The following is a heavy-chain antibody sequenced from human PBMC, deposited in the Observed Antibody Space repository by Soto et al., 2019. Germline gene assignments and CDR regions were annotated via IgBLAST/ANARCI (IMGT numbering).Heavy chain of an antibody. Sequence: ASVKVSCKASGYTFTSYDTYWVRQATGQGLEWMGWMNPNTGNSAYAQKFQGRVTVTSDTSINTVHMELSSLRSEDTAVYYCARRAETNGWNGFGADKYYFDFWGQGTLVTTSS. D-gene: IGHD1-1*01. CDR3: ARRAETNGWNGFGADKYYFDF. J-gene: IGHJ4*02. CDR1: GYTFTSYD. CDR2: MNPNTGNS. V-gene: IGHV1-8*01.